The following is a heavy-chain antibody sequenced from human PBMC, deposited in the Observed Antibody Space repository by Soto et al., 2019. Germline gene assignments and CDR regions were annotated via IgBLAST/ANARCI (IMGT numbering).Heavy chain of an antibody. V-gene: IGHV1-46*01. CDR2: VNPSGGST. CDR1: GYTFTSNY. Sequence: ASVKVSCKASGYTFTSNYMHWVRQAPGQGLEWMGIVNPSGGSTSYAQKFQGRVTMTRDTSTSTVYMELSSLRSEDTAVHYCARDASGFDYWGQGTLVTVSS. CDR3: ARDASGFDY. D-gene: IGHD2-15*01. J-gene: IGHJ4*02.